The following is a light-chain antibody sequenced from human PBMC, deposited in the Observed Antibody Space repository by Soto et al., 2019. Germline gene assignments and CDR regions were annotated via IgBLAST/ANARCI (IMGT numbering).Light chain of an antibody. V-gene: IGKV1-39*01. CDR3: QQCYSKPYT. CDR2: AAS. CDR1: QSIGSD. J-gene: IGKJ2*01. Sequence: DIQMTQFPSSLSVYGGDRVTITCRASQSIGSDLSWYQHDPGKAPKLLIYAASSLQSGVPSRFSGSGSGTDFTLTISSLQHEDFATYYCQQCYSKPYTFGQVTTLEIK.